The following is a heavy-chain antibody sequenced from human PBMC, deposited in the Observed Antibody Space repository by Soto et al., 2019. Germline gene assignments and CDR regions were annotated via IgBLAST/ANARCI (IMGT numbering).Heavy chain of an antibody. Sequence: ENLTVTCTVSGCSLNRGAYYWSWFRQFPGKGLEWVGYMYFTATGGTSDGPSLMCRVTVSVDTSKNQFSLKLTSVTAADTAVYYCARVRRIGSRSHLDFYDYVMDVWSQGTTVS. CDR1: GCSLNRGAYY. D-gene: IGHD3-22*01. J-gene: IGHJ6*02. V-gene: IGHV4-61*08. CDR2: MYFTATGGT. CDR3: ARVRRIGSRSHLDFYDYVMDV.